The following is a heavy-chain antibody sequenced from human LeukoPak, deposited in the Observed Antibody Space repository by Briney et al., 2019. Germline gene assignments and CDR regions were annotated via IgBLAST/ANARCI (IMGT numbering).Heavy chain of an antibody. J-gene: IGHJ4*02. CDR2: IKQDGSVK. CDR3: ARVDDFWTGYYDY. Sequence: LGGSLRLSCAASGFTFDDYGMSWVRQAPGKGLEWVANIKQDGSVKYYVDSVKGRFTISRDNAKNSLYLQMSSLRAEDTAVFYCARVDDFWTGYYDYWGQGTLVTVSS. CDR1: GFTFDDYG. D-gene: IGHD3/OR15-3a*01. V-gene: IGHV3-7*01.